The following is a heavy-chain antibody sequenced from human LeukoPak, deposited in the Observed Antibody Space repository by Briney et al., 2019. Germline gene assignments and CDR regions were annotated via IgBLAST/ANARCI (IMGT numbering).Heavy chain of an antibody. D-gene: IGHD3-9*01. Sequence: GGSLRLSCAASGFIFSNYAMSWVRQAPGKGLEWVSAIGGRDGYTYYADSVKGRFTVSRDDPKKTLYLQMNTWRVEDTAVYYCAKWGDYDTLTGYYDSDYWGHGTLVTVSS. J-gene: IGHJ4*01. V-gene: IGHV3-23*01. CDR1: GFIFSNYA. CDR3: AKWGDYDTLTGYYDSDY. CDR2: IGGRDGYT.